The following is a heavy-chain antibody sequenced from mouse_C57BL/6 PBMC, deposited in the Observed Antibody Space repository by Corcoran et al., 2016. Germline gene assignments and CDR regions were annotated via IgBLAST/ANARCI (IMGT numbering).Heavy chain of an antibody. Sequence: QVQLKQSGAELVRPEASVKLSCKASGYTFTDYYINWVKQRPGQGLEWIARIYPGSGNTYYNEKFKGKATLTAEKSSSTAYMQLSSLTSEDSAVYFGAKYYGSSYGWGQGTTLTVSS. D-gene: IGHD1-1*01. J-gene: IGHJ2*01. V-gene: IGHV1-76*01. CDR1: GYTFTDYY. CDR2: IYPGSGNT. CDR3: AKYYGSSYG.